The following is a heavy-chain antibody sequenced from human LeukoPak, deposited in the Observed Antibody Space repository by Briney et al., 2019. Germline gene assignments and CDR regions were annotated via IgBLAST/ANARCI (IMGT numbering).Heavy chain of an antibody. D-gene: IGHD2-21*02. CDR3: ARHYCGGDCYRLDY. V-gene: IGHV4-34*01. Sequence: PSETLSLTCAVYGGSFSGYYWSWIRQPPGKGLEWIGEINHSGSTNYNPFLKSRVTISVDTSKNQFSLKLNSVTAADTAVYYCARHYCGGDCYRLDYWGQGTLVTVSS. J-gene: IGHJ4*02. CDR2: INHSGST. CDR1: GGSFSGYY.